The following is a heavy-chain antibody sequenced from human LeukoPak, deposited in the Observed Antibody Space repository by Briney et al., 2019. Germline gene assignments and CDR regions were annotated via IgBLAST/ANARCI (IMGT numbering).Heavy chain of an antibody. J-gene: IGHJ6*02. CDR3: ARDYDMDV. CDR2: MNPNSGNT. Sequence: ASLKLSCKASGYTFTSYDINWVRQATGQGLEWMGWMNPNSGNTGYAQKCRGRVTITRNTSISTVYLELSSLSYEVTAVYYCARDYDMDVWGQGTTVTVSS. V-gene: IGHV1-8*01. CDR1: GYTFTSYD.